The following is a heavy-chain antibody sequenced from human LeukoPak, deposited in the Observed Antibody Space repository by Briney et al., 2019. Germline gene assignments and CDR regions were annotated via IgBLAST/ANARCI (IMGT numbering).Heavy chain of an antibody. D-gene: IGHD3-9*01. V-gene: IGHV3-23*01. J-gene: IGHJ4*02. CDR1: GFTFSNYA. CDR2: ITGGGSGI. CDR3: AKWGDYDVLTGYYVSDY. Sequence: GASLRLSCAASGFTFSNYAMSWVRQAPGKGREWVSAITGGGSGIYYADSMKSRFTIFRDNSKNTLYLQINSLRAEDTAVYYCAKWGDYDVLTGYYVSDYWGQGTLVTVSS.